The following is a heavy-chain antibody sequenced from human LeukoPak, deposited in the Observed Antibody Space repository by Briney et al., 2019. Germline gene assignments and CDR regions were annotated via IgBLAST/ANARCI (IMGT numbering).Heavy chain of an antibody. Sequence: GRSLRLSCAASGFTFSSYGMHGVRQAPGKGLEWVAVISYDGSNKYYADSVKGRFTISRDNSKNTLYLQMNSLRAEDTAVYYCAKDSNYDILTGYPHYFDYWGQGTLVTVSS. CDR1: GFTFSSYG. V-gene: IGHV3-30*18. J-gene: IGHJ4*02. CDR3: AKDSNYDILTGYPHYFDY. CDR2: ISYDGSNK. D-gene: IGHD3-9*01.